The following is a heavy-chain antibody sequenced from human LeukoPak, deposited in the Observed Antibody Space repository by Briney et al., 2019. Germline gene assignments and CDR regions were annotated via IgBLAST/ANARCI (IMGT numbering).Heavy chain of an antibody. CDR1: GGSISSYH. CDR2: IYYSGST. V-gene: IGHV4-59*01. Sequence: SETLSLTCTVSGGSISSYHWSWIRQPPGKGLEWIGYIYYSGSTNYNPSLKSRVTISVDTSKNQFSLELSSVTAADTAVYYCARGHNYYDSSGYYIYWGQGTLVTVSS. D-gene: IGHD3-22*01. CDR3: ARGHNYYDSSGYYIY. J-gene: IGHJ4*02.